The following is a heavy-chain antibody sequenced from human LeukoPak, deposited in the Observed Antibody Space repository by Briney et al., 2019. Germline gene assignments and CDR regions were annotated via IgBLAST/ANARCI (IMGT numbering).Heavy chain of an antibody. J-gene: IGHJ4*02. V-gene: IGHV3-69-1*01. CDR2: ISYKSVI. CDR3: ARGSGGVGAALHY. CDR1: GFSFSDWS. Sequence: GESLRLSCAASGFSFSDWSMSWVRQAPGKGLESVAYISYKSVIHYRDSVEGRFTISRDNGKNSLYLQMSSLRAEDTAVYYCARGSGGVGAALHYWGQGTLVTVSS. D-gene: IGHD1-26*01.